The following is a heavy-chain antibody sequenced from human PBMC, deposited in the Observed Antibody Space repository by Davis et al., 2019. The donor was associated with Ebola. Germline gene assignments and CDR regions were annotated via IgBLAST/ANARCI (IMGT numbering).Heavy chain of an antibody. CDR3: TRTFTLFGVFLPYY. D-gene: IGHD3-3*01. CDR2: IGSEAYGGTT. J-gene: IGHJ4*02. CDR1: GFTFGDYA. V-gene: IGHV3-49*04. Sequence: GESLKISCTVSGFTFGDYAMSWVRQAPGKGLEWVGFIGSEAYGGTTEYAASMKGRFIISRDDSKSIAYMEMNSLKTEDTAVYYCTRTFTLFGVFLPYYWGQGTLVTVSS.